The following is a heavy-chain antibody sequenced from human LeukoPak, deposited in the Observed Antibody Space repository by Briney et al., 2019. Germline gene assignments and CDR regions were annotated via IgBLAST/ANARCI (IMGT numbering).Heavy chain of an antibody. D-gene: IGHD5-12*01. CDR2: IKSKTDGGTT. Sequence: GGSLRLSCAASGFTFSNAWMNWVRQAPGKGLEWVGRIKSKTDGGTTDYAAPVKGRFTISREDSKNTLYLQMNSLKTEDTAMYYCTTEYIVVATGPFDYWGQGTLATVSS. CDR3: TTEYIVVATGPFDY. V-gene: IGHV3-15*01. CDR1: GFTFSNAW. J-gene: IGHJ4*02.